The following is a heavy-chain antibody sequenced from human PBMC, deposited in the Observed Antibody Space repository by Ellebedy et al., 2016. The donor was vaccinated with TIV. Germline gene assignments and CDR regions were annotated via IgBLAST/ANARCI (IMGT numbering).Heavy chain of an antibody. CDR1: GYSISSAYS. V-gene: IGHV4-38-2*02. CDR3: ARGINFEAFDI. D-gene: IGHD5-24*01. Sequence: SETLSLTXTVSGYSISSAYSWGWIRQPPGKGLEWIGTLYHTGNTYSNPSLKSRVTVSADTTKNQFSLKLTSVTAADTAVYYCARGINFEAFDIWGHGTMVTVSS. J-gene: IGHJ3*02. CDR2: LYHTGNT.